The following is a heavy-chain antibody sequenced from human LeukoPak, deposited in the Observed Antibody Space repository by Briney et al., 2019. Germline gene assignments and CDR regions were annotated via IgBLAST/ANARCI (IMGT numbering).Heavy chain of an antibody. Sequence: GGSLRFSCAASGFTFDDYAMHWVRQAPGNGLEWVSGISWNSGTIDYADSVKGRFTISRDNAKDSLYLQMNSLRVEDTAVYYCAGDSDYGDYYFDYWGQGTLVTVSS. CDR3: AGDSDYGDYYFDY. J-gene: IGHJ4*02. CDR2: ISWNSGTI. V-gene: IGHV3-9*01. CDR1: GFTFDDYA. D-gene: IGHD4-17*01.